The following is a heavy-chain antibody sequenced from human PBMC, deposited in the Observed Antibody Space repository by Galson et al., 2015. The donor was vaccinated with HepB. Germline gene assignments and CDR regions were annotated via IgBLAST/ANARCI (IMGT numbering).Heavy chain of an antibody. D-gene: IGHD3-10*01. CDR3: AKAGLEVRGVIITPPGDY. Sequence: SLRLSCAASRFTFSTYAMSWVRQAPGKGLEWVSVISGSGGSTYYADSVKGRFTISRDNSKNTLYLQMNSLRAEDTAVYYCAKAGLEVRGVIITPPGDYWGQGTLVTVSS. CDR1: RFTFSTYA. CDR2: ISGSGGST. J-gene: IGHJ4*02. V-gene: IGHV3-23*01.